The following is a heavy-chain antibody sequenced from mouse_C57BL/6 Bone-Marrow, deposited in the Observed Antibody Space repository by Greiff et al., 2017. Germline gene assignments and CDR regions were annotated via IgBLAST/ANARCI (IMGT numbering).Heavy chain of an antibody. CDR1: GYTFTSYW. CDR2: IDPSDSET. J-gene: IGHJ2*01. Sequence: QVQLKQPGAELVRPGSSVKLSCKASGYTFTSYWMHWVKQRPIQGLEWIGNIDPSDSETHYNQKFKDKATLTVDKSSSTAYMQLSSLTSEDSAVYYCARSGDYDGTPFDYWGQGTTLTVSS. CDR3: ARSGDYDGTPFDY. V-gene: IGHV1-52*01. D-gene: IGHD2-4*01.